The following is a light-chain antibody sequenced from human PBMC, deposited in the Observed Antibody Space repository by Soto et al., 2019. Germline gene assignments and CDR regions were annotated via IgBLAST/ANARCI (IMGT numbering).Light chain of an antibody. Sequence: DIVMTQSPDSLAVSLGERATINCKSSQSGLYSSNNKNYLAWYQQKQGQPPKLLIYWASTRESGVPDRFSGSGSGTDFTLTISSLQAEDVAVYYCQQYYSTPTWTFGQGTKVEIK. J-gene: IGKJ1*01. CDR2: WAS. V-gene: IGKV4-1*01. CDR1: QSGLYSSNNKNY. CDR3: QQYYSTPTWT.